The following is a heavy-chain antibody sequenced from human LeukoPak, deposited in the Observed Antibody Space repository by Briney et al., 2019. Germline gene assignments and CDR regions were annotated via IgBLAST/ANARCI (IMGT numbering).Heavy chain of an antibody. CDR2: ISGSGGST. V-gene: IGHV3-23*01. J-gene: IGHJ4*02. D-gene: IGHD3-10*01. CDR3: ATDFYGSGSYYTVLGY. CDR1: GFTFSSYA. Sequence: GGSLRLSCAASGFTFSSYAMSWVRQAPGKGLEWVSAISGSGGSTYYADSVKGRFTISRGNSKNTLYLQMNSLRAEDTAVYYCATDFYGSGSYYTVLGYWGQGTLVTVSS.